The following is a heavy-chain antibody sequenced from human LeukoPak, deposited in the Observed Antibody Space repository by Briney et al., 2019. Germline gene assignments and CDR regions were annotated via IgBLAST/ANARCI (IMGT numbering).Heavy chain of an antibody. CDR2: ISSSSSYI. V-gene: IGHV3-21*01. D-gene: IGHD3-3*01. J-gene: IGHJ6*03. CDR1: GFTFSSYS. CDR3: ARSFRNYDFWSGYYHPYYYYMDV. Sequence: PGGSLRLSCAASGFTFSSYSMNWVRQAPGKGLEWVSSISSSSSYIYYADSVKGRFTISRDNAKNSLYLQMNSLRAEDTAVYYCARSFRNYDFWSGYYHPYYYYMDVWGKGTTVTVSS.